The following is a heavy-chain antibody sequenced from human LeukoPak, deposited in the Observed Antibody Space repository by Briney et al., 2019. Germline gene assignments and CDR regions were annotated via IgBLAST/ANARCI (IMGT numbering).Heavy chain of an antibody. V-gene: IGHV1-18*01. Sequence: GASVKVSCKASGYTFTSYGISWVRQAPGQGLEWMGWISAYNGNTNYAQKLQGRVTMTTDTSTSTAYMELRSLRSDDTAVYCCAREGGYDSSGYWGVYWGQGTLVTVSS. CDR3: AREGGYDSSGYWGVY. J-gene: IGHJ4*02. CDR1: GYTFTSYG. CDR2: ISAYNGNT. D-gene: IGHD3-22*01.